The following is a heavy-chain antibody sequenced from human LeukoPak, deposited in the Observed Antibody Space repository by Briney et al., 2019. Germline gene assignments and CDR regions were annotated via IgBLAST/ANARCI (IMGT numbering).Heavy chain of an antibody. CDR1: GYTFTSYN. Sequence: VASVKVSCKASGYTFTSYNLHWVRQAPGHGLEWMGIINPSAGSTSYAQKFQGRVTMTRDTSTSTVYMELSSLRSEDTAVYYCARKGDIAVAGLVLDHWGQGTLVTVSS. D-gene: IGHD6-19*01. CDR2: INPSAGST. CDR3: ARKGDIAVAGLVLDH. V-gene: IGHV1-46*01. J-gene: IGHJ4*02.